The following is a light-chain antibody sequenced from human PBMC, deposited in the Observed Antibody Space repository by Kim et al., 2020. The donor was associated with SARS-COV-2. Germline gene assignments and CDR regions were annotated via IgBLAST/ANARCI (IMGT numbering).Light chain of an antibody. CDR2: KAS. J-gene: IGKJ4*01. V-gene: IGKV1-5*03. Sequence: DIQMTQSPSTLSASVGDRVTITCRASQSISNGLAWYQQKPGKAPNLLIYKASSLESGVPSRFSGSGSGTEFTLTISSLQPDDFATYYCQQHNSVGLAFGGGTKVDIK. CDR3: QQHNSVGLA. CDR1: QSISNG.